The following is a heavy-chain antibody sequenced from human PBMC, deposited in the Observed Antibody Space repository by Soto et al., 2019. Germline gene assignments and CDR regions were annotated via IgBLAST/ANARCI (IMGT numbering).Heavy chain of an antibody. CDR2: ISASGGSP. J-gene: IGHJ3*02. Sequence: GGSLRLSCVASGFTFSTYTMSWVRQAPGKGLEWVSVISASGGSPSYADSVQGRFSISRDNAKNTLYLQMNSLRAEDTAVYYCAKDQYPYYYGSGSYYNDPHAFDIWGQGTMVTVSS. CDR1: GFTFSTYT. D-gene: IGHD3-10*01. V-gene: IGHV3-23*01. CDR3: AKDQYPYYYGSGSYYNDPHAFDI.